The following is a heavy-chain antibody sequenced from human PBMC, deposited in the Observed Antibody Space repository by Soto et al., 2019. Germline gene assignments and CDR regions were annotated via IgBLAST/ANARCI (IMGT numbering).Heavy chain of an antibody. CDR1: GGTFSSYA. CDR3: ASVAVYCGGDCRGDPRLFYYYYGMDV. J-gene: IGHJ6*02. Sequence: SVKVSCKASGGTFSSYAISWVRQAPGQGLEWMGGIIPIFGTANYAQKFQGRVTITADESTSTAYMELSSLRSEDTAVYYCASVAVYCGGDCRGDPRLFYYYYGMDVWGQGTTVTVSS. CDR2: IIPIFGTA. V-gene: IGHV1-69*13. D-gene: IGHD2-21*02.